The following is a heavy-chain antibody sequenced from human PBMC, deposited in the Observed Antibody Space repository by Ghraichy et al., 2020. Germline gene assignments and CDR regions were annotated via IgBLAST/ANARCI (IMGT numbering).Heavy chain of an antibody. Sequence: ASVKVSCKASGYTFTGYYMHWVRQAPGQGLEWMGWINPNSGGTNYAQKFQGWVTMTRDTSISTAYMELSRLRSDDTAVYYCARAGSSGWYYGMDVWGQGTTVTVSS. CDR2: INPNSGGT. J-gene: IGHJ6*02. CDR1: GYTFTGYY. CDR3: ARAGSSGWYYGMDV. V-gene: IGHV1-2*04. D-gene: IGHD6-19*01.